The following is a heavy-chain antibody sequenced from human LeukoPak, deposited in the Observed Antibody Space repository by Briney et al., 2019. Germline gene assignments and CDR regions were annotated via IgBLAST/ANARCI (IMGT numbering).Heavy chain of an antibody. Sequence: SETLSLTCTVSGGSISSSSYYWGWIRQPPGTGLEWIGSIYYSGSTYYNPPLKSRVTISVDTSKNQFSLKLSSVTAADTAVYYCARRGFSLPFDYWGQGTLVTVSS. V-gene: IGHV4-39*01. J-gene: IGHJ4*02. CDR3: ARRGFSLPFDY. CDR2: IYYSGST. CDR1: GGSISSSSYY.